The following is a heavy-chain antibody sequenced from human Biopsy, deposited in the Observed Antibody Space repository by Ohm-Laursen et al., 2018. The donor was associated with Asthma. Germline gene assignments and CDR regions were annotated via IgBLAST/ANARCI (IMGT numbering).Heavy chain of an antibody. J-gene: IGHJ6*02. CDR1: GYTFNSAG. Sequence: VPSVKASCKASGYTFNSAGITWVRQAPGQGLEWMGWISVYNGNTKVAQKLQDRVTMITDTSTGTAYMELRSLRSDDTAVYFCARAVDYSHYYGIDVWGQGTTVTVS. CDR3: ARAVDYSHYYGIDV. D-gene: IGHD3-10*01. V-gene: IGHV1-18*01. CDR2: ISVYNGNT.